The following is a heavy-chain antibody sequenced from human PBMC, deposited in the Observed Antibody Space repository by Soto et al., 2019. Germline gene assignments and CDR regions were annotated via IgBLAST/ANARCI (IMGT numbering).Heavy chain of an antibody. J-gene: IGHJ6*01. V-gene: IGHV1-69*02. D-gene: IGHD2-21*02. CDR3: ARRRDCGVDCCTQYYYGMDV. CDR2: IIPVLGVT. CDR1: GDTFSSYT. Sequence: QVQLVQSGPEVKKPGSSVRISCRSGGDTFSSYTVSWVRQTPGQGLEWMGRIIPVLGVTNYSRKFKGRMTITADKSKTTAHMELSSLKSEDTARYYCARRRDCGVDCCTQYYYGMDVW.